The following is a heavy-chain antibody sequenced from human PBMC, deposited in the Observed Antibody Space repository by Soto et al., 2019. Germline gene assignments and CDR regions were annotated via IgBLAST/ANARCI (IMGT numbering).Heavy chain of an antibody. D-gene: IGHD2-2*01. Sequence: SETLSLTCAVYGGSFSGYYWSWIRQPPGKGLEWIGEINHSGSTNYNPSLKSRVTISVDTSKNQFSLKLSSVTAADTAVYYCASIPTRVEYYYYYMDVWGKGTTVTVSS. J-gene: IGHJ6*03. CDR2: INHSGST. CDR3: ASIPTRVEYYYYYMDV. V-gene: IGHV4-34*01. CDR1: GGSFSGYY.